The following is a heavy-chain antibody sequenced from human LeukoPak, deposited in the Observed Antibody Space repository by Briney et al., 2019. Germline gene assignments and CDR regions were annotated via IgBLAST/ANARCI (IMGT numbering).Heavy chain of an antibody. CDR1: GFTFRSYA. Sequence: GGSLRLSCAASGFTFRSYAMNWVRQATGKGLEWVSTISGSGGGTFYADSVKGRFTISKDNSKNTLYLQMNGLRAEDTAVYYCAKYPIGYDSSGPIDYWGQGTLVTVSS. J-gene: IGHJ4*02. CDR2: ISGSGGGT. V-gene: IGHV3-23*01. CDR3: AKYPIGYDSSGPIDY. D-gene: IGHD3-22*01.